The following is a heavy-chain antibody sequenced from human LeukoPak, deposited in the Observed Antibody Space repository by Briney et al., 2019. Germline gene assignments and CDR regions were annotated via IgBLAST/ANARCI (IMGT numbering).Heavy chain of an antibody. CDR3: VKDGDSSGWYYFDY. Sequence: WRSLRLSCLPSGFTFSSYAMHWVRQAPGKGLEYVSAIRSNGGSTYYADSVKGRFTISRDNSKNTLYLQMSSLRADDTAVYHCVKDGDSSGWYYFDYWGQGTLVTVSS. CDR2: IRSNGGST. J-gene: IGHJ4*02. D-gene: IGHD6-19*01. CDR1: GFTFSSYA. V-gene: IGHV3-64D*06.